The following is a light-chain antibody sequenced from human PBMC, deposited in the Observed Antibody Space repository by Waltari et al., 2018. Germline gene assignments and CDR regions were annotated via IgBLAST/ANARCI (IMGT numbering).Light chain of an antibody. CDR2: YAS. CDR3: QQYNSAPYS. J-gene: IGKJ2*03. V-gene: IGKV1-13*02. CDR1: QGITSY. Sequence: IQMTQSPSSLSASVGDTVTIACRASQGITSYLAWYQQKPGKAPKPLIYYASNLESGVPSRFSGSGSGTEFTLTISSLQPEDFETYYCQQYNSAPYSFGQGTKVEIK.